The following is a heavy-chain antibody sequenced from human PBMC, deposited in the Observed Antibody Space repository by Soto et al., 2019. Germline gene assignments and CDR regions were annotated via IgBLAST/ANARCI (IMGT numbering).Heavy chain of an antibody. J-gene: IGHJ4*02. V-gene: IGHV3-30*18. CDR3: AKDRSHHYYFDY. Sequence: QVQLVESGGGVVQPGRSLRLSCAASGFTFSSYGMHWVRQAPGKGLEWVAVISYDGSNKYYADSVKGRFTISRDNSKNTLYLQINSLRAEDTAVYYCAKDRSHHYYFDYWGQGTLVTVSS. CDR2: ISYDGSNK. CDR1: GFTFSSYG.